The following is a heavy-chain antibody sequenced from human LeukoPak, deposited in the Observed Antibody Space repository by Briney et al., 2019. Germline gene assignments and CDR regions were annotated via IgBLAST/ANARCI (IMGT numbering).Heavy chain of an antibody. V-gene: IGHV3-23*01. J-gene: IGHJ4*02. Sequence: GGSLRLSCAASVYTFSNYAMSCVRQAPGKGLEWVSDIVGSGGSTYYADSVKGRFSISRDNSKNTLFLQMNSLRVEETALYYCSKWGDYDVLTGYYDSDFWGQGTLVTVSS. CDR2: IVGSGGST. CDR1: VYTFSNYA. D-gene: IGHD3-9*01. CDR3: SKWGDYDVLTGYYDSDF.